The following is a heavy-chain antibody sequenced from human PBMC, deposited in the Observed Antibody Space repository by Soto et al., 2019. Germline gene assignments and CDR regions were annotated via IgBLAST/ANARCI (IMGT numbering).Heavy chain of an antibody. D-gene: IGHD5-18*01. CDR2: IIPIFGTA. CDR1: GGTFSSYA. V-gene: IGHV1-69*12. CDR3: ARDKRGYSYGSSTK. J-gene: IGHJ4*02. Sequence: QVQLVQSGAEVKKPGSSVKVSCKASGGTFSSYAISWVRQAPGQGLEWMGGIIPIFGTANYAQKFQGRVTXLAYEXXSTAYMELSSLRSEDTAVYYCARDKRGYSYGSSTKWGQGTLVTVSS.